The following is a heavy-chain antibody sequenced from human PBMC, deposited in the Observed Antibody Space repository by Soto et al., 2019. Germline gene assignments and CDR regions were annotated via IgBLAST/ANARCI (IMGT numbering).Heavy chain of an antibody. J-gene: IGHJ4*02. CDR1: GFTFSTFA. Sequence: EVQLLESGGGLVQPGGSLRLSCAASGFTFSTFAMTWVRQAPGKGLEWVSAISGSGDNTYYADSVKGRFTMSRDNSKSTLYLLMNRLRGYGRAVYHCAKGRGVLFDFDQWGQGTLVTVSS. D-gene: IGHD2-21*01. CDR2: ISGSGDNT. CDR3: AKGRGVLFDFDQ. V-gene: IGHV3-23*01.